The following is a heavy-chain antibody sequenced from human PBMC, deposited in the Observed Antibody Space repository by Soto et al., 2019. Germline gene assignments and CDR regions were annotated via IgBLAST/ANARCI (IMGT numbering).Heavy chain of an antibody. J-gene: IGHJ6*02. CDR3: ARVLRYFTSRPYYYYYGMDV. CDR1: GGSISSYY. Sequence: SETLSLTCTVSGGSISSYYWSWIRQPPGKGLEWIGYIYYSGSTNYNPSLKSRVTISVDTSKNQFSLKLSSVTAADTAVYYCARVLRYFTSRPYYYYYGMDVWGQGTTVTVS. D-gene: IGHD3-9*01. CDR2: IYYSGST. V-gene: IGHV4-59*01.